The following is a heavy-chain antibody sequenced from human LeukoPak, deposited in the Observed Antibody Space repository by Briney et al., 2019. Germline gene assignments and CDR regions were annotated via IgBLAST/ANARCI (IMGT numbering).Heavy chain of an antibody. CDR1: GDPLSSGDYS. CDR2: IYHSGST. V-gene: IGHV4-30-2*01. CDR3: ARAVTGVAYYFDY. Sequence: PSETLPLTCAVSGDPLSSGDYSWSWIRQPPGKGLEWIGYIYHSGSTYYNPSLKSRVTISVDGSTNQFSLRLSSVTAADTAVYYCARAVTGVAYYFDYWGQGTLVTVSS. J-gene: IGHJ4*02. D-gene: IGHD6-19*01.